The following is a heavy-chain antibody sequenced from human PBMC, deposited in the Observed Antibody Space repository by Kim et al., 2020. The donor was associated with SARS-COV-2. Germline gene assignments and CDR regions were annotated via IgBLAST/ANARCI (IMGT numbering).Heavy chain of an antibody. J-gene: IGHJ6*02. CDR2: IKQDGSEK. V-gene: IGHV3-7*01. CDR3: ARELALYLCLPCLGMDV. Sequence: GGSLRLSCAASGFTFSSYWMSWVRQAPGKGLEWVANIKQDGSEKYYVDSVKGRFTISRDNAKNSLYLQMNSLRAEDTAVYYCARELALYLCLPCLGMDVWGQGTTVTVSS. CDR1: GFTFSSYW. D-gene: IGHD3-10*02.